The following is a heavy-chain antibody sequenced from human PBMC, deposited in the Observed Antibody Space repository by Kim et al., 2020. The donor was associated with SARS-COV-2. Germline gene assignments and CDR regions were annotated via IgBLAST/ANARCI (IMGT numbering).Heavy chain of an antibody. CDR3: ARVNYDYVWGSYRYIDY. V-gene: IGHV4-4*02. D-gene: IGHD3-16*02. Sequence: SETLSLTCAVSGGSISSSNWWSWVRQPPGKGLEWIGEIYHSGSTNYNPSLKSRVTISVDKSKNQFSLKLSSVTAADTAVYYCARVNYDYVWGSYRYIDYWGQGTLVTVSS. CDR1: GGSISSSNW. J-gene: IGHJ4*02. CDR2: IYHSGST.